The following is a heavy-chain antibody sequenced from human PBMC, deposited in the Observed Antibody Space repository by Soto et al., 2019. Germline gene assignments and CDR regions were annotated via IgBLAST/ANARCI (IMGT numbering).Heavy chain of an antibody. V-gene: IGHV3-7*02. CDR1: GFAFGVYW. CDR3: AISSPGQRGGY. J-gene: IGHJ4*02. D-gene: IGHD6-13*01. Sequence: EVQLVESGGDLVQPGGSLRLSCAASGFAFGVYWMSWVRQAPGKGLEWVANINQHGSAEYYVDSVRGRFTISGDNAKNSLFLQMNSLRAEDTALYYCAISSPGQRGGYWGQGTLVTVSS. CDR2: INQHGSAE.